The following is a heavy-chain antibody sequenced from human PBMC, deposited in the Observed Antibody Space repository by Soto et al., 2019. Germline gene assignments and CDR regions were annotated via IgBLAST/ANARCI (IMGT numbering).Heavy chain of an antibody. D-gene: IGHD3-16*02. CDR3: ARAGVYYDYVWGSYRPYYFDY. CDR2: IYSGGST. J-gene: IGHJ4*02. Sequence: QPGGSLRLSCAASGFTVSSNYMSWVRQAPGKGLEWVSVIYSGGSTYYADSVKGRFTISRDNSKNTLYLQMNSLRAEDTAVYYCARAGVYYDYVWGSYRPYYFDYWGQGTLVTVSS. V-gene: IGHV3-53*01. CDR1: GFTVSSNY.